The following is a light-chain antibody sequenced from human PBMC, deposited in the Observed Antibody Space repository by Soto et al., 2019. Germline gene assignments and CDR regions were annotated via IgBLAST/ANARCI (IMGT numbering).Light chain of an antibody. CDR1: QSISSY. CDR3: KQSYSTPK. V-gene: IGKV1-39*01. CDR2: AAS. J-gene: IGKJ1*01. Sequence: IQMTQSPSSLSASVGDRFTITCRASQSISSYLNWYQQKPGKAPKLLIYAASSLQSGVPSRFSGSGSGTDFTLTISSLQPEDFATYYYKQSYSTPKFGQGTKVDIK.